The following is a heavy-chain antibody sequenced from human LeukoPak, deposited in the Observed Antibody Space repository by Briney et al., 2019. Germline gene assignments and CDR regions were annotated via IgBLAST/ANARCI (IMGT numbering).Heavy chain of an antibody. CDR2: IYYSGST. CDR3: ASSYYYGSGSAFTFDY. CDR1: GGSISSYY. V-gene: IGHV4-59*08. Sequence: PSETLSLTCTVSGGSISSYYWSWIRQPPGKGLEWIGYIYYSGSTNYNPSLKSRVTISVDTSKNQFSLKLSSVTAADTAVYCCASSYYYGSGSAFTFDYWGQGTLVTVSS. D-gene: IGHD3-10*01. J-gene: IGHJ4*02.